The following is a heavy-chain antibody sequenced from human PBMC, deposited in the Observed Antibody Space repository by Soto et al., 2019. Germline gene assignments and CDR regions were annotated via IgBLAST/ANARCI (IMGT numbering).Heavy chain of an antibody. J-gene: IGHJ3*02. CDR1: GFTFSTSA. CDR3: ARDHDNWNPADAFDI. Sequence: GGSLRLCCAASGFTFSTSAMSWVRQAPGKGLEWVSAISDSVTSTYYADSVKGRFIISRDNSKNSLYLQMNSLRSEDTALYYCARDHDNWNPADAFDIWGQGTMVTVSS. D-gene: IGHD1-20*01. V-gene: IGHV3-23*01. CDR2: ISDSVTST.